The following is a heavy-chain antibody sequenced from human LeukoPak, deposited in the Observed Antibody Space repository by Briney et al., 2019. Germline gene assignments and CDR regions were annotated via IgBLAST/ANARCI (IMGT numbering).Heavy chain of an antibody. CDR3: ARAPQWELLGIDY. CDR1: GGSFSGYY. CDR2: INHSGST. V-gene: IGHV4-34*01. D-gene: IGHD1-26*01. J-gene: IGHJ4*02. Sequence: TSETLSHTCAVYGGSFSGYYWSWIRQPPGKGLEWIGEINHSGSTNYNPSLKSRVTISVDTSKNQFSLKLSSVTAADTAVYYCARAPQWELLGIDYWGQGTLVTASS.